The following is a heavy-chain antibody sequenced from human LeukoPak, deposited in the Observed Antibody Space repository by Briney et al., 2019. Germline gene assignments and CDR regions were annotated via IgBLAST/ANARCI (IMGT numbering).Heavy chain of an antibody. J-gene: IGHJ4*02. D-gene: IGHD3-22*01. CDR2: MNPNSGNT. V-gene: IGHV1-8*02. CDR3: ARGPLYYYDSSGPFYFDY. Sequence: ASVKVSCKASGYTFTGYFMHWVRQAPGQGLEWMGWMNPNSGNTGYAQKFQGRVTMTRNTSISTAYMELSSLRSEDTAVYYCARGPLYYYDSSGPFYFDYWGQGTLVTVSS. CDR1: GYTFTGYF.